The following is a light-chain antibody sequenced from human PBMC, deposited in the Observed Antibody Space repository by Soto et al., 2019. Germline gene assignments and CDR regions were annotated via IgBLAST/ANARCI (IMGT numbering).Light chain of an antibody. V-gene: IGKV3-15*01. CDR1: QSVSSN. J-gene: IGKJ4*01. CDR3: QQYKTWPPLT. CDR2: GAF. Sequence: EIVMTQSPATLSVSPGETDTLSCMSSQSVSSNLSWYQQKPGQGPRLLIYGAFTRSTGIPARFSGSGSGTEFTLTISSLQSEDFAVYYCQQYKTWPPLTFGGGTKVEIK.